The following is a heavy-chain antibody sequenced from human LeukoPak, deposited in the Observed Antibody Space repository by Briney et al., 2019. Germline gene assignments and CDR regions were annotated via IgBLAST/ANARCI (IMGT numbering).Heavy chain of an antibody. CDR3: ARLGGYHDY. V-gene: IGHV4-59*08. D-gene: IGHD5-18*01. Sequence: SETLSLTCTVSGDSINGYYWSWIRQPPGKGLEWIGNIYYNGNTNYNPSLKSRVTISVDMSKNQFSLRLTSVTATDTAVYYCARLGGYHDYWGQGTLVTVSS. J-gene: IGHJ4*02. CDR2: IYYNGNT. CDR1: GDSINGYY.